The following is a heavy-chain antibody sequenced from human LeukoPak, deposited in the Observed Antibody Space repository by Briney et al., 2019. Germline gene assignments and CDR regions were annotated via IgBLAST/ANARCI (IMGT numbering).Heavy chain of an antibody. J-gene: IGHJ6*02. CDR1: GYTLTSDD. CDR3: ASAIVLLLLGELIPSYGMDV. D-gene: IGHD3-10*01. V-gene: IGHV1-8*01. Sequence: GASVTVSCKASGYTLTSDDIKWVRQGTGEGLEWPGWMNANSGNTGYAQKFQGRVTMSRNTSMSTAYMELSSLRSEATAVYYCASAIVLLLLGELIPSYGMDVWGQGTTVTVSS. CDR2: MNANSGNT.